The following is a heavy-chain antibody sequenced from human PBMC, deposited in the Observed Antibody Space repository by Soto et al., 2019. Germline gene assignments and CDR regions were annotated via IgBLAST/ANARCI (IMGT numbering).Heavy chain of an antibody. Sequence: SETLSLTCTVSDDSFRGADYYWSWIRQPLGKGPEWIGYTYYNGDTKYNPALKSRVTMSVDTSKNQFSLRLSSVTAADTAVYFCARGPGYTDGWRTFDFWGRGILVTVSS. CDR1: DDSFRGADYY. CDR2: TYYNGDT. V-gene: IGHV4-61*08. J-gene: IGHJ4*02. D-gene: IGHD6-19*01. CDR3: ARGPGYTDGWRTFDF.